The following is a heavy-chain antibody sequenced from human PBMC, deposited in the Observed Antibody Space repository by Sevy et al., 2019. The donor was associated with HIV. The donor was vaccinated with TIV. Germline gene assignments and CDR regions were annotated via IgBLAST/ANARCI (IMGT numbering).Heavy chain of an antibody. CDR3: ARDQGPIAVPGTWFDY. V-gene: IGHV3-30-3*01. CDR2: ISYDGGNE. D-gene: IGHD6-19*01. J-gene: IGHJ4*02. CDR1: GFAFSNYA. Sequence: GGSLRLSCAASGFAFSNYAIHWVRQVPGKGLEWVAVISYDGGNENYADSVRGRFTISRDNAQNRLSLQMNGLRPEDTAVYYCARDQGPIAVPGTWFDYWGQGILVTVSS.